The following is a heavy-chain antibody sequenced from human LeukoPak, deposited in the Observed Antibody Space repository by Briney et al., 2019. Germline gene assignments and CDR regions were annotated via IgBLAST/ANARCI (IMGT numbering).Heavy chain of an antibody. Sequence: GGSLRLSCAASGVTVSSNYMSWVRQAPGKGLEWVSVIYSGGSTYYADSVKGRFTISRDNSKNTLYLQMNSLRAEDTAVYYCAREGDSGSYRGGFDYWGQGTPVTVSS. V-gene: IGHV3-66*02. D-gene: IGHD1-26*01. J-gene: IGHJ4*02. CDR1: GVTVSSNY. CDR3: AREGDSGSYRGGFDY. CDR2: IYSGGST.